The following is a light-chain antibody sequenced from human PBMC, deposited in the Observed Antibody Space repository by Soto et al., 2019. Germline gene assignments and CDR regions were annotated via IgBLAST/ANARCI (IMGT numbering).Light chain of an antibody. CDR3: QQADSLPLVT. Sequence: EMPHSPPSLSASVGERVTITCQVSQDISNYLNWYQQKPGKAPKLLLYDASSLFSGVPSRFSGSGSGTDFTLTISSLQPEDFATYYCQQADSLPLVTFGQGTRLEI. CDR1: QDISNY. V-gene: IGKV1-12*01. J-gene: IGKJ5*01. CDR2: DAS.